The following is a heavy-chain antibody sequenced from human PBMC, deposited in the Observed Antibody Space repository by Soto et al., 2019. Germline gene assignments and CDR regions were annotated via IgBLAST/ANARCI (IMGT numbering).Heavy chain of an antibody. V-gene: IGHV1-69*13. D-gene: IGHD3-22*01. CDR1: GGTFSSYA. J-gene: IGHJ4*02. CDR3: ASVRGLSDSSGYYDY. Sequence: SVKVSCKASGGTFSSYAISWVRQAPGQGLEWMGGIIPIFGTANYAQKFQGRVTITADESTSTAYMELSSLRSEGTAVYYCASVRGLSDSSGYYDYWGQGTLVTVSS. CDR2: IIPIFGTA.